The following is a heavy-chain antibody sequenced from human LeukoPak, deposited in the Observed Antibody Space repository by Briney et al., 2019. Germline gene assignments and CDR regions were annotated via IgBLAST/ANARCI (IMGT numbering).Heavy chain of an antibody. CDR2: INQDESEK. Sequence: GGSLRLSCAASGFTFRTYWMSWVRQAPGKGLEWVANINQDESEKYYVESVKGRFTISRDNAKNSLSLQMNSLRAEDTAVYYCARDWPPNWFDPWGQGTLVTVSS. CDR3: ARDWPPNWFDP. CDR1: GFTFRTYW. J-gene: IGHJ5*02. V-gene: IGHV3-7*04.